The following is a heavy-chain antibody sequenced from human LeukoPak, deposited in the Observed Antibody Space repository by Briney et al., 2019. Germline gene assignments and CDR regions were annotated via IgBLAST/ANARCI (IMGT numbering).Heavy chain of an antibody. D-gene: IGHD4-17*01. V-gene: IGHV3-53*01. CDR2: IYSGGST. Sequence: GGSLRLSCAASGFIFTNYFMSWVRQAPGKGLEWVSVIYSGGSTYYADSVKGRFTISRDNSKNTLYLQMNSLRAEDTAVYYCARESDYGDYEDYWGQGTLVTVSS. CDR3: ARESDYGDYEDY. J-gene: IGHJ4*02. CDR1: GFIFTNYF.